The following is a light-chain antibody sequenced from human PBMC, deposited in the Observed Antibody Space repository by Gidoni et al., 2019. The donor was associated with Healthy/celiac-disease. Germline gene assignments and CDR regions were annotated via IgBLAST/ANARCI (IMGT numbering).Light chain of an antibody. CDR2: AAS. CDR3: LQHNSYPWT. Sequence: DIHMTQSPSSLSASVGDRVTITCRASQGIRNYLGWYQQKPGKAPKRLIYAASSLQSGVPSRFSGSGSGTEFTLTISSLQPEDFATYYCLQHNSYPWTFGQGTKVEIK. CDR1: QGIRNY. V-gene: IGKV1-17*01. J-gene: IGKJ1*01.